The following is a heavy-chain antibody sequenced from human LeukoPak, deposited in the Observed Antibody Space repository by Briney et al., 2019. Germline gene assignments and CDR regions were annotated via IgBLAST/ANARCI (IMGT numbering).Heavy chain of an antibody. CDR2: ISHSGTT. CDR1: GGSFSSYIYP. Sequence: SETLSLTCTVSGGSFSSYIYPWGWIRQPPGKGLKWIGSISHSGTTYYNPSLKSRVTISIDTSKSQFSLKLNSVTAADTAVYYCAREVGNSYYYYYKDVWGRGTTVTVSS. CDR3: AREVGNSYYYYYKDV. J-gene: IGHJ6*03. V-gene: IGHV4-39*07. D-gene: IGHD1-14*01.